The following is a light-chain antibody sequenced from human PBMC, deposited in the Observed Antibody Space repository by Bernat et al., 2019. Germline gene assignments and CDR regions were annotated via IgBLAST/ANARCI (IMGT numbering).Light chain of an antibody. CDR2: DVH. J-gene: IGLJ1*01. V-gene: IGLV2-14*03. CDR1: SSDIGAYNF. CDR3: SSYTTSRTRV. Sequence: QSALTQPASVSGSPGQSITISCAGTSSDIGAYNFFSWYQNRPAKFPNLLFYDVHNRPSGVSNRFSGSKSGNTASLTISGLQAEDEADYYCSSYTTSRTRVFGSGTKVTVL.